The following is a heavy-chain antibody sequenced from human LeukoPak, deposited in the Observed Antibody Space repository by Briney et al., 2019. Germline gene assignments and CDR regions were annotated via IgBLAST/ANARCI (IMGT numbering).Heavy chain of an antibody. CDR1: GFTISSYE. J-gene: IGHJ3*02. Sequence: GGSLRLSCAASGFTISSYEMNWVRQAPGKGLEWVSYISSSGSTIYYADSVKGRFTISRDNAKNSLYLQMNSLRAEDTAVYYCARRIVVVDAFDIWGQGTMVTVSS. V-gene: IGHV3-48*03. CDR2: ISSSGSTI. CDR3: ARRIVVVDAFDI. D-gene: IGHD3-22*01.